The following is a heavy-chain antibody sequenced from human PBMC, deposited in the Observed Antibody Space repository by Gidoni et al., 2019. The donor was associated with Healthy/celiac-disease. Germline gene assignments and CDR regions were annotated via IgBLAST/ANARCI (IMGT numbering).Heavy chain of an antibody. Sequence: EVQLVESGGGLIQPGGSLRLSCAASGFTVSSNSMGWVRQAPGKGLEWVSVIYSGGSTYYADSVKGRFTISRDNSKNTLYLQMNSLRAEDTAVYYCARDFTGGWYYFDYWGQGTLVTVSS. CDR1: GFTVSSNS. J-gene: IGHJ4*02. CDR2: IYSGGST. D-gene: IGHD2-8*02. CDR3: ARDFTGGWYYFDY. V-gene: IGHV3-53*01.